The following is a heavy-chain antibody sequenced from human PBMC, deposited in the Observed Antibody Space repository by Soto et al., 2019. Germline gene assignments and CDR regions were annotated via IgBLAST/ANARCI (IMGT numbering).Heavy chain of an antibody. D-gene: IGHD3-10*01. CDR2: ISWNSGSI. V-gene: IGHV3-9*01. CDR3: AKDAITMVRGVISYYGMDV. Sequence: DVQLVESGGGLVQPGRSLRLSCAASGFTFDDYAMHRVRQAPGKGLEWVSGISWNSGSIGYADSVKGRFTISRDNAKNSLYLQMNSLRAEDTALYYCAKDAITMVRGVISYYGMDVWGQGTTVTVSS. J-gene: IGHJ6*02. CDR1: GFTFDDYA.